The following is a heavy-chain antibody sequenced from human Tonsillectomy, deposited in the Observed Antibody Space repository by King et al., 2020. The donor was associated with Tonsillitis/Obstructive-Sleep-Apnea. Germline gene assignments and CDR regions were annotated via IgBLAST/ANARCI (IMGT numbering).Heavy chain of an antibody. V-gene: IGHV3-33*01. CDR1: GFTFSSYG. CDR3: ARGLRRYNWNYIDY. D-gene: IGHD1-7*01. J-gene: IGHJ4*02. CDR2: IWYDGSNK. Sequence: VQLVESGGGVVQPGRSLRLSCAASGFTFSSYGMHWVRQAPGKGLEWVAVIWYDGSNKYYADSVKGRFTISRDNSKNTLFLQMNSLREEDTAVYYCARGLRRYNWNYIDYWGQGTLVTVSS.